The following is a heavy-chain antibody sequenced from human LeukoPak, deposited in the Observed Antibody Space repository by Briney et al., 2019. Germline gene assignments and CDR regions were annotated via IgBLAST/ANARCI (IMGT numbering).Heavy chain of an antibody. J-gene: IGHJ3*02. V-gene: IGHV4-59*01. CDR2: IYYSGST. CDR3: ARALVVTATAFDI. CDR1: GGSISSYY. D-gene: IGHD2-21*02. Sequence: PSETLSLTCTVSGGSISSYYWSWIRQPPGKGLVWIGYIYYSGSTNYNPSLKSRVTVSVDTSKNQFSLKLSSVTAADTAVYYCARALVVTATAFDIWGQGTMVTVSS.